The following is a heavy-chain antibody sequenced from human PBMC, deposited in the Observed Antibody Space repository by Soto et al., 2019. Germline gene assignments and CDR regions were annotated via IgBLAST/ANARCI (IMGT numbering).Heavy chain of an antibody. CDR1: GGTFSSYA. J-gene: IGHJ6*02. D-gene: IGHD3-22*01. V-gene: IGHV1-69*12. CDR3: AREWFETMIVEGTYYYYGMDV. CDR2: IIPIFGTA. Sequence: QVQLVQSGAEVKKPGSSVKVSCKASGGTFSSYAISWVRQAPGQGLEWMGGIIPIFGTANYAQKCQGRVTITADESTSTASMELSSLGSEDTAVYYCAREWFETMIVEGTYYYYGMDVRGQGTTDTVSS.